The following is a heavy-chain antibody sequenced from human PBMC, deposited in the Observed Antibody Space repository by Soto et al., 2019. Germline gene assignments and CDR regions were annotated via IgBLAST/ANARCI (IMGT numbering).Heavy chain of an antibody. D-gene: IGHD5-12*01. CDR2: ISWDGGST. CDR3: AKGRGYEGSYFDL. V-gene: IGHV3-43*01. CDR1: GFTFDDYT. J-gene: IGHJ2*01. Sequence: EVQLVESGGVVVQPGGSLRLSCAASGFTFDDYTMHWVRQAPGKGLEWVSLISWDGGSTYYADSVKGRFTISRDNSKNSQYLQMNSLRTDDSDVYYCAKGRGYEGSYFDLWGRGTLVTACS.